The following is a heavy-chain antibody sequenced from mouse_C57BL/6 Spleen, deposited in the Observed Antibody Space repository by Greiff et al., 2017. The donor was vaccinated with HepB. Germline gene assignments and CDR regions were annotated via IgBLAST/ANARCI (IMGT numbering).Heavy chain of an antibody. CDR2: ISYDGSN. D-gene: IGHD1-1*01. CDR1: GYSITSGYY. J-gene: IGHJ2*01. V-gene: IGHV3-6*01. CDR3: ARDDITTVVSDY. Sequence: ESGPGLVKPSQSLSLTCSVTGYSITSGYYWNWIRQFPGNKLEWMGYISYDGSNNYNPSLKNRISIPRDTSKNQFFLKLNSVTTEDTATYYCARDDITTVVSDYWGQGTTLTVSS.